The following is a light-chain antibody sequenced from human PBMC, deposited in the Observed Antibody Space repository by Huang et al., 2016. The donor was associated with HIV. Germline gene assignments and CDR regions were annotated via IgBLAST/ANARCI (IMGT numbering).Light chain of an antibody. Sequence: DILLTQSPSSLSASVGDRVTITCRASQNINTYLNWYQQKPVKAPNLIIHSASTLQTGVPSRFSGSGSGTDFTLTVNSLQPEDSATYYCQQGYSALITFGQGTRL. J-gene: IGKJ5*01. CDR2: SAS. CDR1: QNINTY. CDR3: QQGYSALIT. V-gene: IGKV1-39*01.